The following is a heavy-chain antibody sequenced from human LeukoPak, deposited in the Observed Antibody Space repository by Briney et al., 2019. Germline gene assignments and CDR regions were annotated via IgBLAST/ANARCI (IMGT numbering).Heavy chain of an antibody. CDR3: AKDSKYYYGSGSSIDY. V-gene: IGHV3-23*01. Sequence: GGSLRLSCAASGFTFSSYAMSWVRQAPGKGLEWVSAISSSGGSTYYADSVKGRFTISRDNSKNTLYLQMNSLRAEDTAVYYCAKDSKYYYGSGSSIDYWGQGTLVTVSS. CDR2: ISSSGGST. J-gene: IGHJ4*02. D-gene: IGHD3-10*01. CDR1: GFTFSSYA.